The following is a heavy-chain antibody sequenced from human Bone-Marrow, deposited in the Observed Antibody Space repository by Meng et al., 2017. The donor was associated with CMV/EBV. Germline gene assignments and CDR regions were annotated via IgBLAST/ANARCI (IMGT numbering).Heavy chain of an antibody. V-gene: IGHV1-46*01. CDR2: INPSGGST. D-gene: IGHD3-3*01. J-gene: IGHJ4*02. Sequence: ASVKVSCKASGYTFTSYYMHWVRQAPGQGLEWMGIINPSGGSTSYAQKFQGRVTMTRDTSTSTVYMELSSLRSEDTAVYYCARDITIFGVVTRTDYWGQGTLVTGSS. CDR3: ARDITIFGVVTRTDY. CDR1: GYTFTSYY.